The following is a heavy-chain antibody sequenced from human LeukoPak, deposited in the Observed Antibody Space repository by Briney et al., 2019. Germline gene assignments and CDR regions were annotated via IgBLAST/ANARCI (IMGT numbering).Heavy chain of an antibody. Sequence: GGSLRLSCAASGFTFSKFWMSWVRQAPGKGLEWVATIKHDGSEKYYVDSVKGRFTISRDNAKNSLYLQMNSLRAKDTAVYYSARHDYGDLGQGTLVTVSS. D-gene: IGHD4-17*01. V-gene: IGHV3-7*02. CDR3: ARHDYGD. CDR1: GFTFSKFW. J-gene: IGHJ4*02. CDR2: IKHDGSEK.